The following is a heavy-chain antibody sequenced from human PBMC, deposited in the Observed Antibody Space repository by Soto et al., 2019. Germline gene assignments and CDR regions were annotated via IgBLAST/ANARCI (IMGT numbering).Heavy chain of an antibody. CDR3: ARNYDSSGYYSYYFDY. J-gene: IGHJ4*02. V-gene: IGHV1-3*01. CDR1: GYTFTSYA. CDR2: INAGNGNT. D-gene: IGHD3-22*01. Sequence: QVQLVQSGAEVKKPGASVKVSCKASGYTFTSYAMHWVRQAPGQRLEWMGWINAGNGNTKYSQKFQGRVTITRDTSASTAYMELSSLRSEDTAVYYCARNYDSSGYYSYYFDYWGQGTLVTVSS.